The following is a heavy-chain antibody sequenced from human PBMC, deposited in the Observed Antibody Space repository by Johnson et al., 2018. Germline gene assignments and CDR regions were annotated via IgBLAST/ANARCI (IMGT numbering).Heavy chain of an antibody. Sequence: VQLVQSGGGVVQPGRSLRLSCAASGFTFSSYGMHWVRQAPGKGLEWVSGISWNSGSIGYADSVKGRFTISRDNSKNTLYLQMNSLRAEDTAVYYCARGDYVLGSYRMNAEYFQHWGQGTLVTVSS. CDR1: GFTFSSYG. CDR2: ISWNSGSI. J-gene: IGHJ1*01. CDR3: ARGDYVLGSYRMNAEYFQH. V-gene: IGHV3-9*01. D-gene: IGHD3-16*02.